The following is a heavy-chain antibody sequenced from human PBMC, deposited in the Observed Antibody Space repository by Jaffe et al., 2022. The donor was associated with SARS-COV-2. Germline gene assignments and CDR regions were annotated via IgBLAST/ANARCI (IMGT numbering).Heavy chain of an antibody. CDR2: IYTSGST. CDR1: GGSISSGSYY. Sequence: QVQLQESGPGLVKPSQTLSLTCTVSGGSISSGSYYWSWIRQPAGKGLEWIGRIYTSGSTNYNPSLKSRVTISVDTSKNQFSLKLSSVTAADTAVYYCAREHYYDSSGYPPFFDYWGQGTLVTVSS. J-gene: IGHJ4*02. V-gene: IGHV4-61*02. CDR3: AREHYYDSSGYPPFFDY. D-gene: IGHD3-22*01.